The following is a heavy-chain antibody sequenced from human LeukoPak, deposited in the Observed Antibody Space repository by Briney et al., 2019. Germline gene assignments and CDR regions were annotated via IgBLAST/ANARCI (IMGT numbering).Heavy chain of an antibody. CDR3: ARYYGSGTYVFDI. Sequence: GGSLRLSCAASGFTFSSYGMNWVRQAPGKGLEWVSGIGGRDGVTTYYTSSVKGRFTISRDNAKNTLYLQMNSLRAEDTAVYYCARYYGSGTYVFDIWGQGTMVTVSS. V-gene: IGHV3-23*01. CDR1: GFTFSSYG. D-gene: IGHD3-10*01. CDR2: IGGRDGVTT. J-gene: IGHJ3*02.